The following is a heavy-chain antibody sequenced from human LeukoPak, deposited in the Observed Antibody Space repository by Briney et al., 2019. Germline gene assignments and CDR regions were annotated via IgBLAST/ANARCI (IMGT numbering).Heavy chain of an antibody. CDR3: AKEIYGDSTGARFQH. Sequence: GGSLRLSCAASGFTFSSYEMHWVRQAPGKGLEWVSYISSSGSTIYYADSVKGRFTISRDNAKNSLYLQMNSLRAEDTAVYYCAKEIYGDSTGARFQHWGQGTLLTVSS. D-gene: IGHD4-17*01. CDR1: GFTFSSYE. V-gene: IGHV3-48*03. J-gene: IGHJ1*01. CDR2: ISSSGSTI.